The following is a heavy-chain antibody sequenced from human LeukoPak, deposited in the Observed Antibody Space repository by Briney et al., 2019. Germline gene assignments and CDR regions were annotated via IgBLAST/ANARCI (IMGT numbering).Heavy chain of an antibody. V-gene: IGHV3-7*01. CDR2: INLGGSVI. Sequence: GGSLRLSCAASGFAFRDYWMNWVRQAPGKGLEWVANINLGGSVISYVDSVKGRCTASRDNAENSLSLQMNSLRAEDTAVYYCAAWGLHNYWGKGTLVTVSS. CDR1: GFAFRDYW. CDR3: AAWGLHNY. D-gene: IGHD7-27*01. J-gene: IGHJ4*02.